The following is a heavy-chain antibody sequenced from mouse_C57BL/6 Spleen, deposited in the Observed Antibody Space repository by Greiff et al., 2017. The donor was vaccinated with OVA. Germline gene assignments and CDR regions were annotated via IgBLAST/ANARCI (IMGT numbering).Heavy chain of an antibody. CDR3: ARGGSYGAMDY. CDR1: GYTFTSYW. Sequence: VQLQQPGAELVRPGSSVKLSCKASGYTFTSYWMDWVKQRPGQGLEWIGNIYPSDSETHYNQKFKDKATLTVDKSSSTAYMQLSSLTSEDSAVYYCARGGSYGAMDYWGQGTSVTVSS. D-gene: IGHD1-1*02. CDR2: IYPSDSET. V-gene: IGHV1-61*01. J-gene: IGHJ4*01.